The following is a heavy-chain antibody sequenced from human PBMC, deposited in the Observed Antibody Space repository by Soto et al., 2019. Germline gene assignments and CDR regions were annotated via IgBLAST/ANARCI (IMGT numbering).Heavy chain of an antibody. V-gene: IGHV1-46*01. Sequence: ASVKVSCKASGYTFTSYYMHWVRQAPGQGLEWMGIINPSGGSTSYAQKFQGRVTITADESTSTAYMELSSLRSEDTAVYYCARERGEGIAVAGAVWFDPWGQGTLVTVSS. CDR3: ARERGEGIAVAGAVWFDP. J-gene: IGHJ5*02. CDR1: GYTFTSYY. D-gene: IGHD6-19*01. CDR2: INPSGGST.